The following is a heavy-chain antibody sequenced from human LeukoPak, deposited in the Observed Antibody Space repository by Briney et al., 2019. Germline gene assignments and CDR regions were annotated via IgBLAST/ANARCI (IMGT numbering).Heavy chain of an antibody. D-gene: IGHD3-22*01. CDR2: ISGSGGST. CDR3: AKEHDSSGYQGY. Sequence: QPGGSLRLSCAASGFTFNSYAMSWVRQAPWERLQWVSGISGSGGSTYYADSVKGRFTISRDNSKNTLYLQMNSLRAEDTAVYYCAKEHDSSGYQGYWGQGTLVTVSS. J-gene: IGHJ4*02. V-gene: IGHV3-23*01. CDR1: GFTFNSYA.